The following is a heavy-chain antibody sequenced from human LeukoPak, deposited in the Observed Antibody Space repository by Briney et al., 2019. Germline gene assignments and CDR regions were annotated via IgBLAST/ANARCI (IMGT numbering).Heavy chain of an antibody. Sequence: VASVKVSCKASGYTFTGYYMHWVRQAPGQGLEWMGWINPNSGGTNYAQKFQGRVTMTRDTSISTAYMELSRLRSDDTAVYYCARDSLWFGELLSLSYWGQGTLVTVSS. V-gene: IGHV1-2*02. CDR3: ARDSLWFGELLSLSY. CDR1: GYTFTGYY. CDR2: INPNSGGT. J-gene: IGHJ4*02. D-gene: IGHD3-10*01.